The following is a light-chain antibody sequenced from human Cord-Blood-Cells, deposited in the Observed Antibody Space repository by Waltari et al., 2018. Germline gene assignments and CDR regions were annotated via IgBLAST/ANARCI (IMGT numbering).Light chain of an antibody. CDR2: WAS. J-gene: IGKJ3*01. V-gene: IGKV4-1*01. CDR1: QSVLYSSNNKNY. CDR3: QQYYSTPFT. Sequence: DIVMTQSPDSLDVSLGERANINCKSSQSVLYSSNNKNYLAWYQQKPGQPPKLLIDWASTRESGVPDRFSGSGSGTDFTLTISSLQAEDVAVYYCQQYYSTPFTFGPGTKVDIK.